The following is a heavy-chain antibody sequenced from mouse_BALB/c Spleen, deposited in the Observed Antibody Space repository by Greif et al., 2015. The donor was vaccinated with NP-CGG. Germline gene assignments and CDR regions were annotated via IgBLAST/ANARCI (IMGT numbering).Heavy chain of an antibody. CDR2: ISNGGGST. D-gene: IGHD2-10*02. V-gene: IGHV5-12-2*01. Sequence: EVKLMESGGGLVQPGGSLKLSCAASGFTFSSYTMSWVRQTPEKRLEWVAYISNGGGSTYYPDTVKGRFTISRDNAKNTLYLQMSSLKSEDTAMYYCAARYGNYEAWFAHWGQGTLVTVSA. CDR1: GFTFSSYT. CDR3: AARYGNYEAWFAH. J-gene: IGHJ3*01.